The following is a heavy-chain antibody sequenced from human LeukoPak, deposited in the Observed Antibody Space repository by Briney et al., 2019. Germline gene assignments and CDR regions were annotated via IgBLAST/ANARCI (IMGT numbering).Heavy chain of an antibody. D-gene: IGHD3-9*01. CDR3: ARDLDGYTRYDY. V-gene: IGHV4-31*03. Sequence: SETLSLTCTVSGGSISSGGYWSWIRQLPGKGLEWIGYIYYSGTTYYSPSLKSRVSISVDTSKNQFSLKLSSVTVADTAVYYCARDLDGYTRYDYWGQGTLVTVSS. CDR1: GGSISSGGY. CDR2: IYYSGTT. J-gene: IGHJ4*02.